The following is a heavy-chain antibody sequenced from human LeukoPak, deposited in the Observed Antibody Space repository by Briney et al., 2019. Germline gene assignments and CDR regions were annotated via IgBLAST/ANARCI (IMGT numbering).Heavy chain of an antibody. J-gene: IGHJ6*02. Sequence: GGSLRLSCAASGFTFSSYGMHWVRQAPGKGLEWVAVISYDGSNKYYADSVKGRFTISRDNSKNTLYLQMNSLRAVDTAVYYCARVRYCSSTSCYYGMDVWGQGTTVTVSS. CDR1: GFTFSSYG. CDR2: ISYDGSNK. V-gene: IGHV3-30*03. D-gene: IGHD2-2*01. CDR3: ARVRYCSSTSCYYGMDV.